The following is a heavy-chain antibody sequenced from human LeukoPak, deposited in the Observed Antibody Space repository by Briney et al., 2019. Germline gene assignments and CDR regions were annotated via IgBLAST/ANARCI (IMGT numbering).Heavy chain of an antibody. J-gene: IGHJ4*02. CDR1: GGSISGYY. D-gene: IGHD5-24*01. Sequence: SETLSLTCTVSGGSISGYYWSWIRQPPGKGLEWMGYIYYSGSTNYNPSLKSRVTISVDTSKNQFSLKLSSVTAADTAVYYCARGGMATIWDYWGQGTLVTVSS. CDR3: ARGGMATIWDY. CDR2: IYYSGST. V-gene: IGHV4-59*01.